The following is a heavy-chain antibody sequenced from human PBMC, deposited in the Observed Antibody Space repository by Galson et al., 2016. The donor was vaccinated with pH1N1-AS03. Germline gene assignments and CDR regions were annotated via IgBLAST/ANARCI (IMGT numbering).Heavy chain of an antibody. D-gene: IGHD3-10*01. J-gene: IGHJ3*02. V-gene: IGHV3-53*01. CDR3: AGPHMVRGVIGGVGVAFAI. Sequence: SLRLSCAASGFTVSNTYMTWVRQAPGKGLEWVSVIYAGDTTYYAESVKGRFTISRDNSTNTLHLQMNSLRGDDTAVYYCAGPHMVRGVIGGVGVAFAIWGQGAMVTVSS. CDR2: IYAGDTT. CDR1: GFTVSNTY.